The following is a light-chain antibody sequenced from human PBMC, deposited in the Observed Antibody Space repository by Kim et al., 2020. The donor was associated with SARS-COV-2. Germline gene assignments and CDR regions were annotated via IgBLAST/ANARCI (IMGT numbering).Light chain of an antibody. CDR2: AAS. CDR3: QKYNSAPWT. Sequence: DIQMTQSQSSLSASVGDRVTITCRASQGISNNLAWYQHKPGKVPTLLIFAASTLQSGVPSRFSGSGSGTDFTLTISSLQPDDFATYYCQKYNSAPWTFGQGTKVYIK. V-gene: IGKV1-27*01. J-gene: IGKJ1*01. CDR1: QGISNN.